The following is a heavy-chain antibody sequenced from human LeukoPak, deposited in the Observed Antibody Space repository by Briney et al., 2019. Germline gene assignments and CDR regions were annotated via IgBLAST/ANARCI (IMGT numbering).Heavy chain of an antibody. CDR2: IYYSGST. CDR1: GGSISSYY. J-gene: IGHJ6*03. D-gene: IGHD6-13*01. V-gene: IGHV4-59*01. Sequence: SSETLSPTCTVSGGSISSYYWSWIRQPPGKGLEWIGYIYYSGSTNYNPSLKSRVTMSVDTSKNQFSLRLSSVTAADTAVYYCARGVEQQLAGYYYYYYYMDVWGKGTTVTISS. CDR3: ARGVEQQLAGYYYYYYYMDV.